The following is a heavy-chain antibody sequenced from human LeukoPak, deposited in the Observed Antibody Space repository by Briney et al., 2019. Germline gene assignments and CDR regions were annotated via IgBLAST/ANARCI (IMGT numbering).Heavy chain of an antibody. CDR2: ISYDGSNK. Sequence: GRSLRLSCAASGFTFSSYAMHWVRQAPGKGLEWVAVISYDGSNKYYADSVKGRFTISRDNSKNTLYLQMNSLRAEDTAVYYCAKDRSESYFYFDFWGQETLVTVSS. J-gene: IGHJ4*02. CDR1: GFTFSSYA. V-gene: IGHV3-30-3*01. CDR3: AKDRSESYFYFDF. D-gene: IGHD1-26*01.